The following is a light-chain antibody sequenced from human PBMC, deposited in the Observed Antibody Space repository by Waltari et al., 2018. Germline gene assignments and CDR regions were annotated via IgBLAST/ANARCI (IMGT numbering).Light chain of an antibody. CDR1: NIERKS. CDR2: DDS. Sequence: SYVVTQPPSGSVAPGQTATITCEGDNIERKSVHWYQQKAGQAPVLVVYDDSDRPQGIPARLSGSNSGNTATLTIRRVEAGDEADYYCQLWDSRSNHLVFGGGTKLTVL. J-gene: IGLJ3*02. V-gene: IGLV3-21*02. CDR3: QLWDSRSNHLV.